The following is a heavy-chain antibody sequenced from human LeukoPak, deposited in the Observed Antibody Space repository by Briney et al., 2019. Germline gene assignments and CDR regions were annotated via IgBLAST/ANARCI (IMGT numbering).Heavy chain of an antibody. CDR1: GFTFSSYG. D-gene: IGHD3-22*01. CDR2: ISYDGSNK. Sequence: GRSLRLSCAASGFTFSSYGMHWVRQAPGKGLEWVAVISYDGSNKYYADSVKGRFTISRDNSKNTLYLQMNSLRAEDTAVYYCAKTYDSSGYHYWGQGTLVTASS. V-gene: IGHV3-30*18. CDR3: AKTYDSSGYHY. J-gene: IGHJ4*02.